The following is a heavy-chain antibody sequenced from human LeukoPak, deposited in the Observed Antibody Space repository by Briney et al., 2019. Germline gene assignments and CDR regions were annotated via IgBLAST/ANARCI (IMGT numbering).Heavy chain of an antibody. CDR2: THPSSGAT. Sequence: ASAMISCNASGDISSGYYMICWGHDAGEGGVWMGWTHPSSGATNYAQTFQGRVTMTRDTSFSTAYMELSRLRSDDTAMFYCARDLDSSSSLDYWGQGTLVTVSS. CDR1: GDISSGYY. J-gene: IGHJ4*02. V-gene: IGHV1-2*02. D-gene: IGHD6-6*01. CDR3: ARDLDSSSSLDY.